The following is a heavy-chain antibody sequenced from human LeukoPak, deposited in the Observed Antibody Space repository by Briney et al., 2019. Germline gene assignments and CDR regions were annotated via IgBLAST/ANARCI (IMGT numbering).Heavy chain of an antibody. D-gene: IGHD5-18*01. CDR3: ARPGVGSGRYGAFDI. CDR2: INHSGST. J-gene: IGHJ3*02. V-gene: IGHV4-34*01. CDR1: GGSFSGYY. Sequence: SETLSLTCAVYGGSFSGYYWSWIRQPPGKGLEWIGEINHSGSTNYNPSLKSRVTISVDTSKNQFSLKLSSVTAADTAVYYCARPGVGSGRYGAFDICGQGTMVTVSS.